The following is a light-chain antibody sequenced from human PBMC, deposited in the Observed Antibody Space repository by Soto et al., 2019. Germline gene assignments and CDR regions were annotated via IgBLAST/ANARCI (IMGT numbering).Light chain of an antibody. CDR1: QSVGRNY. Sequence: EIVLTQSPGTLSLSPGESATLSCRASQSVGRNYLAWFQHKPGQAPRLVIYDASNRATGVPDRFSGSGSGTDFTLTVTRLEPEDFAVYYCQQYGSSPRTFGQGTKVEIK. V-gene: IGKV3-20*01. CDR2: DAS. J-gene: IGKJ1*01. CDR3: QQYGSSPRT.